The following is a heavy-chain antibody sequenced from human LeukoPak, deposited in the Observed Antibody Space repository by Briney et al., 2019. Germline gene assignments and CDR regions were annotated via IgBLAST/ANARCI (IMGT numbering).Heavy chain of an antibody. CDR3: ARAFTNPRAPARLPYDMDV. CDR1: GFTFSSFA. V-gene: IGHV3-30-3*01. Sequence: GGSLRLSCAASGFTFSSFAMHWVRQAPGKGLEWVAVISYDGSNKNDADSVKGRFTISRDNSKNTLHLQMNSLRAEDTAVYYCARAFTNPRAPARLPYDMDVWGQGTTVTVSS. CDR2: ISYDGSNK. J-gene: IGHJ6*02. D-gene: IGHD2-8*01.